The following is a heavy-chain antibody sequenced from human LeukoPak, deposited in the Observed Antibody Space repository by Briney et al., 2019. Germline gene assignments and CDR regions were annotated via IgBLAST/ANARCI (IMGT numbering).Heavy chain of an antibody. J-gene: IGHJ4*02. CDR3: AKGYCSSTSCYPEAPSDY. D-gene: IGHD2-2*01. Sequence: PGRSLRLSCAASGFTFSSYGMHWVRQAPGKGLEWVAVISYDGNSKYYVDSVKGRFTISRDNSKNTLYLQMNSLRAEDTAAYYCAKGYCSSTSCYPEAPSDYWGQGTLVTVSS. V-gene: IGHV3-30*18. CDR1: GFTFSSYG. CDR2: ISYDGNSK.